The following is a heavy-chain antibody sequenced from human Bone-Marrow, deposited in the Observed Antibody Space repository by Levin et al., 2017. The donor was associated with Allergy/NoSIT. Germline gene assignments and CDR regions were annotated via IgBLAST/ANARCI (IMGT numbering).Heavy chain of an antibody. V-gene: IGHV3-23*01. CDR1: GFTFSNYA. Sequence: RAGGSLRLSCAASGFTFSNYAMAWVRQAPGKGLQWVSTVRPTGGRTYYADSVEGRFTISRDNSKNTMYLQMNSLRAEDTAKYYCARETGGSGWYTVDYWGRGTLVTVSS. CDR2: VRPTGGRT. D-gene: IGHD6-13*01. CDR3: ARETGGSGWYTVDY. J-gene: IGHJ4*02.